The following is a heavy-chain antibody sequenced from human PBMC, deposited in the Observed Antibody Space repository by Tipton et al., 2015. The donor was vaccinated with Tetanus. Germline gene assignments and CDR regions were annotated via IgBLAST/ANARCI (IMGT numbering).Heavy chain of an antibody. J-gene: IGHJ5*02. D-gene: IGHD2-21*02. Sequence: GLVKPSETLSLTCTVSGASLRGGDYHWSWIRQPPGKGLEWLAYISGSGATNSNYYLKSRITMTRDTSRNQFSLTLTSVTAADTAVYYCTRDAGDSDHWGQGTLVTVSS. CDR2: ISGSGAT. V-gene: IGHV4-61*08. CDR1: GASLRGGDYH. CDR3: TRDAGDSDH.